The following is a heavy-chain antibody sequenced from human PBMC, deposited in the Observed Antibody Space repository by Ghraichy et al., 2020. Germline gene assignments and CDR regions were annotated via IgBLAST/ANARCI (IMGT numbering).Heavy chain of an antibody. J-gene: IGHJ6*02. Sequence: GGSLRLSCAASGFTFSSYGMHWVRQAPGKGLEWVAVISYDGSNKYYADSVKGRFTISRDNSKNTLYLQMNSLRAEDTAVYYCAKDFPAYYDFWSGYSPPWSDYYYYGMDVWGQGTTVTVSS. CDR3: AKDFPAYYDFWSGYSPPWSDYYYYGMDV. V-gene: IGHV3-30*18. CDR2: ISYDGSNK. D-gene: IGHD3-3*01. CDR1: GFTFSSYG.